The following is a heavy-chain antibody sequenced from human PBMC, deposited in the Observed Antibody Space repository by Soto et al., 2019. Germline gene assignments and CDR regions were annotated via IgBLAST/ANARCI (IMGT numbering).Heavy chain of an antibody. D-gene: IGHD2-2*01. CDR2: INAGNGNT. CDR1: GYTFTSYA. J-gene: IGHJ4*02. Sequence: ASVKVSCKASGYTFTSYAMHWVRQAPGQRLEWMGWINAGNGNTKYSQKFQGRVTITRDTSASTAYMELSSLRSEDTAVYYCARGSTSFYDFDYWGQGTLVTVSS. V-gene: IGHV1-3*01. CDR3: ARGSTSFYDFDY.